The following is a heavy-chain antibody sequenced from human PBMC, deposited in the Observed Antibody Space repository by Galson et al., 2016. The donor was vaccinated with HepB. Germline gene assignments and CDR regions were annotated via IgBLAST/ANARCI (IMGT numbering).Heavy chain of an antibody. Sequence: SLRLSCAASGFRFSSYAVSWVRQAPGKGLEWVSGISGSGGRTYYADSVKGRFTISRDNSKNTVYLQMNCLRVEDTALYYCAKDGYFASGSALYGMDVWGQGTTVTVSS. CDR2: ISGSGGRT. D-gene: IGHD3-10*01. CDR3: AKDGYFASGSALYGMDV. J-gene: IGHJ6*02. CDR1: GFRFSSYA. V-gene: IGHV3-23*01.